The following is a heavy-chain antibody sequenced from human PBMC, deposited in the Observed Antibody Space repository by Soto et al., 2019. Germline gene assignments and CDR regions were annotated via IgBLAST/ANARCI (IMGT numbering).Heavy chain of an antibody. J-gene: IGHJ6*02. Sequence: VGSLRLSCAASGFTFSDSHMSWIRQAPGKGLEWISYITFSGNTVYYADSLKGRFTISRDNAKNSLYLQMNRLRAEDTAVYYCARVSWREKYGMDVWGQGTTVTVSS. V-gene: IGHV3-11*01. CDR2: ITFSGNTV. CDR1: GFTFSDSH. CDR3: ARVSWREKYGMDV.